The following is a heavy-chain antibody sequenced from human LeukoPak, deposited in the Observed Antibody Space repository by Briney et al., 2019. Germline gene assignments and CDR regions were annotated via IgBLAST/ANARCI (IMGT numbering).Heavy chain of an antibody. CDR2: ISSSSSYT. CDR3: SGYNWFDP. CDR1: GFTFSSYS. J-gene: IGHJ5*02. V-gene: IGHV3-21*01. Sequence: GGSLRLSCAASGFTFSSYSMNWIRQAPGKGLEWVSSISSSSSYTYYADSVKGRFTISRDNAKNSLYLQMNSLRAEDTAVYYCSGYNWFDPWGQGTLVTVSS.